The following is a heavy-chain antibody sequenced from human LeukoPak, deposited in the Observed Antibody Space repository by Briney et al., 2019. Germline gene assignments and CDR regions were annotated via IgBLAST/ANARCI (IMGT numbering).Heavy chain of an antibody. J-gene: IGHJ3*02. V-gene: IGHV6-1*01. CDR2: TYYRSKWYN. CDR1: GDSVSSNSAA. CDR3: ARDQGYYGSGGYDAFDI. D-gene: IGHD3-10*01. Sequence: SQTLSLTCAISGDSVSSNSAAWNWIRQSPSRGLEWLGRTYYRSKWYNDYAVSVKSRIIINPDTSKNQFSLHLNSVTPEDTAVYYCARDQGYYGSGGYDAFDIWGQGTMVTVSS.